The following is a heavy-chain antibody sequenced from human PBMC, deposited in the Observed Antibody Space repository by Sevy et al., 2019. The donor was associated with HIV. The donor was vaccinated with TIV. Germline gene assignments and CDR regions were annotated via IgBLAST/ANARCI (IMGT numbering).Heavy chain of an antibody. Sequence: GESLKISCKGSGFTFTNYWIAWVRQMPGKGLEWMGIIYPGDSDTRYSPSFQGQVTISADKSITTAYLQWSSLKASDTAMYYCARTYYYGSGNYRDAISRFGYWGQGTLVTVSS. J-gene: IGHJ4*02. D-gene: IGHD3-10*01. V-gene: IGHV5-51*01. CDR2: IYPGDSDT. CDR1: GFTFTNYW. CDR3: ARTYYYGSGNYRDAISRFGY.